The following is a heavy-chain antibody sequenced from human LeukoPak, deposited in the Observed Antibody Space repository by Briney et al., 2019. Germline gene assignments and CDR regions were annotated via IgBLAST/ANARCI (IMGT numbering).Heavy chain of an antibody. V-gene: IGHV3-30*02. CDR3: AKGAAAGTESDY. Sequence: GGSLRLSCAASGFTFSSYGMHRVRQAPGKGLEWVAFIRYDGSNKYYADSVKGRFTISRDNSKNTLYLQMNSLRAEDTAVYYCAKGAAAGTESDYWGQGTLVTVSS. D-gene: IGHD6-13*01. J-gene: IGHJ4*02. CDR1: GFTFSSYG. CDR2: IRYDGSNK.